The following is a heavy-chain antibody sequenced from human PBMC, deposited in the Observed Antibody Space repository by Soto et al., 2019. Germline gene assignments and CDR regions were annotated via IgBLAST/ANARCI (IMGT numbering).Heavy chain of an antibody. CDR3: ARGELNYDIMTGYYLRSEPLDY. V-gene: IGHV3-74*01. D-gene: IGHD3-9*01. CDR1: GFTFSSFW. CDR2: INMDGSST. Sequence: GGSLRLSCAASGFTFSSFWMHWVRQAPGKGLVWVSRINMDGSSTRYADSVEGRFTISRDNAENTLYMQMNGLRAEDTAVYFCARGELNYDIMTGYYLRSEPLDYWGQGTLVTVSS. J-gene: IGHJ4*02.